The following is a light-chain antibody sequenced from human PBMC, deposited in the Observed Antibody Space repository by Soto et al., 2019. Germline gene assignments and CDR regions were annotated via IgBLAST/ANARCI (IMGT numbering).Light chain of an antibody. CDR3: AAWDDSLSGVL. J-gene: IGLJ2*01. V-gene: IGLV1-47*01. CDR2: RNN. CDR1: SSNIGSNY. Sequence: QSVLTQPPSASGTPGQRVTISCSGSSSNIGSNYVYWYQQLPGTAPKLLIYRNNQRPSGVPDRFSGSKSGTSASLAISGRRSEDEADYSCAAWDDSLSGVLFGGGTKLTVL.